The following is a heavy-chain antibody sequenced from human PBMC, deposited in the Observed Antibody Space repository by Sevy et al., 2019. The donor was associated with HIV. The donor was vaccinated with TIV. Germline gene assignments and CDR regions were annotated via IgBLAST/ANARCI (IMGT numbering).Heavy chain of an antibody. CDR1: GFTFRNYA. CDR2: LSGTGGST. Sequence: GGSLRLSCAASGFTFRNYAMSWVRQAPGKGLEWVSALSGTGGSTYYAAPVKGRFTISRDNSKNTLYLQMNSLRVEDTAVSYCAKDLDIVAVAAAIRLSYWGQGTLVTVSS. J-gene: IGHJ4*02. V-gene: IGHV3-23*01. D-gene: IGHD2-2*01. CDR3: AKDLDIVAVAAAIRLSY.